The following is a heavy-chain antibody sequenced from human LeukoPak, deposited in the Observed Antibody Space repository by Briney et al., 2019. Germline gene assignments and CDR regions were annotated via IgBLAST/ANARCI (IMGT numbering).Heavy chain of an antibody. V-gene: IGHV3-48*02. CDR2: VSSSSSNI. J-gene: IGHJ4*02. CDR1: GFTFSSYT. Sequence: HPGGSLRLSCAASGFTFSSYTMNWVRQAPGKGLEWISCVSSSSSNIYYADSVKGRFTISRDNAKNSLYLQMNSLRDEDTAVYYCARDFRFAVDYWGQGTLVTVSS. CDR3: ARDFRFAVDY.